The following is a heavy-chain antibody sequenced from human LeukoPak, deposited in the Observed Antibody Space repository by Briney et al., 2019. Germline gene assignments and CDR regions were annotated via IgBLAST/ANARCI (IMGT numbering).Heavy chain of an antibody. CDR1: GFTFSSYE. D-gene: IGHD6-13*01. V-gene: IGHV3-48*03. Sequence: GGSLRLSCAASGFTFSSYEMNWVCQAPGKGLEWVSYISSSGSTIYYADSVKGRFTISRDNAKNSLYLQMNSLRAEDTAVYYCARGGIAAAGKLDYWGQGTLVTVSS. J-gene: IGHJ4*02. CDR3: ARGGIAAAGKLDY. CDR2: ISSSGSTI.